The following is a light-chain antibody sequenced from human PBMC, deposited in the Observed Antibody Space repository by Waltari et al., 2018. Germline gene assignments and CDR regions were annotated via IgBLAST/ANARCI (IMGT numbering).Light chain of an antibody. Sequence: DINMTQSPSSLSASVGDTVTLTCRASQTVTRYLNWYQQRPGEAPNLLIYTASSLQSWVPSRFSGGGSGTDFTLTINGLQSEDFATYYCQQSDGIPFRFGQGTKLEVK. V-gene: IGKV1-39*01. CDR3: QQSDGIPFR. CDR2: TAS. CDR1: QTVTRY. J-gene: IGKJ2*03.